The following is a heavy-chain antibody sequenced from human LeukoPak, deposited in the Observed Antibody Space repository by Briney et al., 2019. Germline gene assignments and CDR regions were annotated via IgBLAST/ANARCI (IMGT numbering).Heavy chain of an antibody. CDR1: GGSFSGYH. CDR2: MNHSGGA. CDR3: ARGLQQMAQARSDYFDS. J-gene: IGHJ4*01. V-gene: IGHV4-34*01. D-gene: IGHD6-13*01. Sequence: PSETLSLTCAVYGGSFSGYHWGWIRQPPGKGLEWIGEMNHSGGANHNPSLKSRVAISVDTSKNQFSLKLTSVTAADTAVYFCARGLQQMAQARSDYFDSWGMEPWSPSPQ.